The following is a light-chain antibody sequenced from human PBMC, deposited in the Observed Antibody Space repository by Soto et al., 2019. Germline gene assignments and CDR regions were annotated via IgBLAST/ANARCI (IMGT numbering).Light chain of an antibody. CDR1: SSDVGTYKY. V-gene: IGLV2-14*01. CDR3: YSHARKV. J-gene: IGLJ3*02. CDR2: EVS. Sequence: QSALTQPASVSGSPGQSITISCTGTSSDVGTYKYVSWYQQYPGKAPKLMIYEVSNRPSGVSNRFSGSKSGNTASLTISGLQAEDEADYYCYSHARKVFGGGTKLTV.